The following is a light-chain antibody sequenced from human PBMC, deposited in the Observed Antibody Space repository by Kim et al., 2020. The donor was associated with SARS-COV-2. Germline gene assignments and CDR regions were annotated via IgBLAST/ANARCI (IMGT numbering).Light chain of an antibody. CDR2: GNS. J-gene: IGLJ1*01. CDR3: QSYDSSLSAYV. Sequence: QRVTISCTGCSSNIGAGYDVHWYQQLPGPAPKLLIYGNSNRPSGVPDRFSGSKSGTSASLAITGLQAEDEADYYCQSYDSSLSAYVFGTGTKVTVL. CDR1: SSNIGAGYD. V-gene: IGLV1-40*01.